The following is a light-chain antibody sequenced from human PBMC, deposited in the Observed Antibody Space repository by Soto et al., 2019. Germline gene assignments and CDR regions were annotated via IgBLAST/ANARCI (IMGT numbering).Light chain of an antibody. CDR2: GAS. CDR1: QSVSSN. V-gene: IGKV3-15*01. CDR3: HQYNSWPPGT. J-gene: IGKJ2*01. Sequence: EIVMTQAPATLSGSPGERATLSCRASQSVSSNLAWYQQKPGQAPRLLIYGASTRATGIPARFSGSRSGPEFTLTISSLQSEDFALYYCHQYNSWPPGTFGQGTKVDIK.